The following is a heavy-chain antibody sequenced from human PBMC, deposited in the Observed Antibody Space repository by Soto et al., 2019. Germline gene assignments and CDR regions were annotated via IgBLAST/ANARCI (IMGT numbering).Heavy chain of an antibody. CDR3: ARSVVVTASDYFYYGMDA. D-gene: IGHD2-21*02. CDR1: GGTFRSYA. V-gene: IGHV1-69*12. Sequence: QVQLVQSGAEVRKPGSSVKVSCKASGGTFRSYAISWVRQAPGQGLEWMGWIIPMFATADYAQKFQGRVTITGDEYTRTVYMELSSLRSEDTAVYYCARSVVVTASDYFYYGMDAWGQGTTVTVSS. CDR2: IIPMFATA. J-gene: IGHJ6*02.